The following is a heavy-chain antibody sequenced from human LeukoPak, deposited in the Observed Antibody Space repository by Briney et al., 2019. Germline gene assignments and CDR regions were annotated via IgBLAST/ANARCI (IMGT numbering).Heavy chain of an antibody. CDR1: GFTFSIYW. Sequence: GGSLRLSCAASGFTFSIYWMSWVRQAPGKGLEWVANIKQDGSEKYYVDSVKGRFTISRDNAKNSLYLQMNSLRAEDTAVYCCARGLSGGYWGQGTLVTVSS. CDR3: ARGLSGGY. J-gene: IGHJ4*02. V-gene: IGHV3-7*01. D-gene: IGHD3-10*01. CDR2: IKQDGSEK.